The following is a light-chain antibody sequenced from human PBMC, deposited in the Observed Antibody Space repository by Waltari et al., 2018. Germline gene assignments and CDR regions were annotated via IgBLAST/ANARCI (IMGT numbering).Light chain of an antibody. J-gene: IGKJ1*01. Sequence: DIVMTQSPDSLAVSLGERATLNCKSSQSVLYSSNNKNYLSWFQQKPGQPPKLLFYWDSTRESGVPDRFSGSGSGTDFTLTISSLQAEDVAVYYCQQYYAAPWTFGQGTMVEIK. CDR3: QQYYAAPWT. CDR1: QSVLYSSNNKNY. V-gene: IGKV4-1*01. CDR2: WDS.